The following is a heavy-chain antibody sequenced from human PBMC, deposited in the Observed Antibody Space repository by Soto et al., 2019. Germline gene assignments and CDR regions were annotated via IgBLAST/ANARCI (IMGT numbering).Heavy chain of an antibody. J-gene: IGHJ6*02. CDR1: GGTFSSYT. Sequence: QVQLVQSGAEVKKPGSSVKVSCKGSGGTFSSYTISWVRQAPGQGLEWIGRIIPILGIANHAQKFQGRVTMTADKSTSTAYMELRRLSSEDTAVYYCARFRGSYGMDVWGQGTTVTVSS. CDR3: ARFRGSYGMDV. V-gene: IGHV1-69*02. CDR2: IIPILGIA. D-gene: IGHD3-10*01.